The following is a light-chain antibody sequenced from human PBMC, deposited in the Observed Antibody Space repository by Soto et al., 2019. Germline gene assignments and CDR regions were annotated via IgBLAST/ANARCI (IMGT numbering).Light chain of an antibody. Sequence: QSVLTQPPSVSGAPGQRVTISCSGGSSNIGAGYDVHWYQQHPGKAPKLMIYEVNKRPSGVPDRFSGSKSGNTASLTVSGLQAEDEADYYCSSYAGSSNVFGTGTKVTVL. CDR1: SSNIGAGYD. J-gene: IGLJ1*01. V-gene: IGLV1-40*01. CDR3: SSYAGSSNV. CDR2: EVN.